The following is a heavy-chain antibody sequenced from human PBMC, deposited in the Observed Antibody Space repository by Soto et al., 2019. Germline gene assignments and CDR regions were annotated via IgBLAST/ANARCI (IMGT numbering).Heavy chain of an antibody. CDR2: ISYDGGSK. V-gene: IGHV3-30*18. J-gene: IGHJ4*02. Sequence: QVQLVESGGGVVQPGRSLRLSCAASGFTFSSYGIHWVRQAPGKGLEWVEVISYDGGSKYYADSVKGRFTNSRDNSKNPLYLQRNSLRAEDTAVYYCAKEGGPWVLVATSYFYFWGEGTLVTVSS. CDR3: AKEGGPWVLVATSYFYF. D-gene: IGHD2-15*01. CDR1: GFTFSSYG.